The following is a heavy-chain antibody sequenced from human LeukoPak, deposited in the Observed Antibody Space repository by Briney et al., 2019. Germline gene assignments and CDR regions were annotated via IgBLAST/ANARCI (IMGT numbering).Heavy chain of an antibody. Sequence: PSETLSLTCTVSGYSISSGYYWGWIRQPPGKGLEWIGSIYHSGSTYYNPSLKSRVTISVDTSKNQFSLKLSSVTAADTAVYYCARGPNWLRFDYWGQGTLVTVSS. D-gene: IGHD1-1*01. CDR2: IYHSGST. J-gene: IGHJ4*02. CDR1: GYSISSGYY. V-gene: IGHV4-38-2*02. CDR3: ARGPNWLRFDY.